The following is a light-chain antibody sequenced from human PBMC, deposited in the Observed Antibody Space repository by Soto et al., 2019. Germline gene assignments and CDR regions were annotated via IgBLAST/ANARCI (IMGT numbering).Light chain of an antibody. CDR2: AAT. CDR1: QSISIY. Sequence: DIQMTQSPSSLSASIGDRLTITCRASQSISIYLNWYQQKPGKAPRLLIYAATSLQSGVPSRFSGGGSGADFTLTVSSLQPEDFATYYCQQSYSTPWTFGQGTKVDIK. V-gene: IGKV1-39*01. CDR3: QQSYSTPWT. J-gene: IGKJ1*01.